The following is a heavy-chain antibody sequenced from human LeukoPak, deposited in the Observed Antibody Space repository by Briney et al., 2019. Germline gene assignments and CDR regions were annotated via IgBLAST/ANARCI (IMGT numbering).Heavy chain of an antibody. Sequence: PGGSLRLSCAVSGITLSNYGMSWVRQAPGKGLEWVAGISDRGGSTNYADSVKGRFTVSRDNPKNTLWLQMNSLRAEDTAVYYCAKPGGNYYFDYWGQGTLVTVSS. CDR3: AKPGGNYYFDY. D-gene: IGHD4-23*01. CDR2: ISDRGGST. V-gene: IGHV3-23*01. CDR1: GITLSNYG. J-gene: IGHJ4*02.